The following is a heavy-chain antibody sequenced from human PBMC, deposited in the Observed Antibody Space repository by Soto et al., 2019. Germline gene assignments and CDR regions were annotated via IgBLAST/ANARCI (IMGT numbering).Heavy chain of an antibody. CDR1: GFTFSSYW. V-gene: IGHV3-7*05. J-gene: IGHJ4*02. CDR3: ARGREASLRDYDFWSGYSKRHYYFDY. CDR2: IKQDGSEK. D-gene: IGHD3-3*01. Sequence: GGSLRLSCAASGFTFSSYWMSWVRQAPGKGLEWVANIKQDGSEKYYVDSVKGRFTISRDNAKNSLYLQMNSLRAEDTAVYYCARGREASLRDYDFWSGYSKRHYYFDYWGQGTLVTVSS.